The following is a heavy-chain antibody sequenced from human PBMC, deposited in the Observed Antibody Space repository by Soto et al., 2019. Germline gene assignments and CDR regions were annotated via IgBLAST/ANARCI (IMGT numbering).Heavy chain of an antibody. CDR1: GFSLSTSGVG. D-gene: IGHD6-19*01. J-gene: IGHJ5*02. CDR3: AHSRGDPVADPKGGWFDP. Sequence: QITLKESGPTLVKPTQTLTLTCTFSGFSLSTSGVGVGWIRQPPGKALEWLALIYWDDDKRYSPSLKSRLTITKDXXKXQXXLTMTNMDPVDTATYYCAHSRGDPVADPKGGWFDPWGQGTLVTVSS. V-gene: IGHV2-5*02. CDR2: IYWDDDK.